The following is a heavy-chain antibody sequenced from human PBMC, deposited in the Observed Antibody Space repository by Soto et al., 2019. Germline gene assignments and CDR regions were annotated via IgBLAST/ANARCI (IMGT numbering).Heavy chain of an antibody. Sequence: PSETLSLTCTVSGGSTSSYYWSWIRQPPGKGLEWIGYIYYSGSTNYNPSLKSRVTISVDTSKNQFSLKLSSVTAADTAVYYCARDGGNYDILTGYYYYGMDVWGQGTTVTVSS. V-gene: IGHV4-59*01. D-gene: IGHD3-9*01. CDR1: GGSTSSYY. CDR2: IYYSGST. J-gene: IGHJ6*02. CDR3: ARDGGNYDILTGYYYYGMDV.